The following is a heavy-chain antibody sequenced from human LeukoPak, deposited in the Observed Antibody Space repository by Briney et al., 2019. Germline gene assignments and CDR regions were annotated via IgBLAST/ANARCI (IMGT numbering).Heavy chain of an antibody. J-gene: IGHJ6*02. V-gene: IGHV1-24*01. CDR3: ATESLRVHTGLMDV. Sequence: ASVKVSCKASGYTFTSYDINWARQATGQGLEWMGGFDPEDGETIYAQKFQGRVTMTEDTSTDTAYMELSSLRSEDTAVYYCATESLRVHTGLMDVWGQGTTVTVSS. D-gene: IGHD1-14*01. CDR1: GYTFTSYD. CDR2: FDPEDGET.